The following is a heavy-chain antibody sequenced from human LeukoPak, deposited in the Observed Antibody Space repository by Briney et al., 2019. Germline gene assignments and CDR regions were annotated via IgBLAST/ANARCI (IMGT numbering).Heavy chain of an antibody. CDR1: GYTFTGYY. V-gene: IGHV1-2*02. D-gene: IGHD3-22*01. CDR3: ASSITMIVVVTPAPNFDY. CDR2: INPNSGGT. J-gene: IGHJ4*02. Sequence: ASVKVSCKASGYTFTGYYMHWVRQAPGQGLEWKGWINPNSGGTKYAQKFQGRVTMTRDASISTAYMELSRLRSDDTAVYYCASSITMIVVVTPAPNFDYWGQGTLVTVSS.